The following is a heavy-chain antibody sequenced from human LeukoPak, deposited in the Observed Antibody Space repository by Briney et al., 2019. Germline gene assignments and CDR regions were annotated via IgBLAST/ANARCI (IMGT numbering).Heavy chain of an antibody. CDR3: ARVIYDSSGYPDY. CDR2: IYSSGST. V-gene: IGHV4-59*08. CDR1: GGSITDFY. D-gene: IGHD3-22*01. Sequence: SETLSLTCTVSGGSITDFYWSWIRQPPGKQLEWIGYIYSSGSTNYNPSLKSRATISVDTSKNQFSLKLSSVTAADTAVYYCARVIYDSSGYPDYWGQGTLVTVSS. J-gene: IGHJ4*02.